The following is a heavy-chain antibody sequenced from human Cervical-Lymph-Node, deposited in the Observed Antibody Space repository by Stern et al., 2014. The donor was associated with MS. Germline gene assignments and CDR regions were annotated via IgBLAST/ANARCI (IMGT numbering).Heavy chain of an antibody. V-gene: IGHV3-49*05. J-gene: IGHJ4*02. CDR3: SRIRGGATEPFDY. CDR2: IRTKAHGGTI. Sequence: EVQLVQSGGGLVKPGRSLRLSCAASGFSFGDYVMIWFRQAPGKGLEWVGFIRTKAHGGTIDYAASVEGRFTISRDDSKSVAYLQMNSLKTEDTAVYYCSRIRGGATEPFDYWGQGTLVTVSS. CDR1: GFSFGDYV. D-gene: IGHD1-26*01.